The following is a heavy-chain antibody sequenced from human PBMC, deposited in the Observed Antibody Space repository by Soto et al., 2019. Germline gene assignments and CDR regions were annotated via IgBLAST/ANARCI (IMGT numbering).Heavy chain of an antibody. Sequence: QVQLVESGGGVVQPGRSLRLSCAASGFTFSSYGMHWVRQAPGKGLEWVAVIWYDGSNKYYADSVKGRFTISRDNSKNTLYLQMNSLRAEDTAVYYCARDPLLYSSRCYKDYWGQGTLVTVSS. D-gene: IGHD6-19*01. CDR2: IWYDGSNK. CDR1: GFTFSSYG. CDR3: ARDPLLYSSRCYKDY. V-gene: IGHV3-33*01. J-gene: IGHJ4*02.